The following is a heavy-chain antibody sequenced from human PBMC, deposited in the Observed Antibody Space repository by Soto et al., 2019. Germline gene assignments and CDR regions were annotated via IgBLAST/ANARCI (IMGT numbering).Heavy chain of an antibody. V-gene: IGHV4-39*01. CDR3: TTEQWLGLLDY. D-gene: IGHD6-19*01. J-gene: IGHJ4*02. CDR1: GGSISSSSYY. Sequence: SETLSLTCTVSGGSISSSSYYWGWIRQPPGKGLEWIGSIYYSGSTYYNPSLKSRVTISVDTSKNQFPLKLSSVTAADTAVYYCTTEQWLGLLDYWGQGTLVTVSS. CDR2: IYYSGST.